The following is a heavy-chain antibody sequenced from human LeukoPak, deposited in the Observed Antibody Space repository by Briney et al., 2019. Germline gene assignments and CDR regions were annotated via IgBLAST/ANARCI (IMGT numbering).Heavy chain of an antibody. Sequence: GRSLRLSYAASGFTFSSYAMHWVRQAPGKGLEWVAVISYDGSNKYYADSVKGRFTISRDNSKNTLYLQMNSLRAEDTAVYYCARGYYYDSSGYSPRYFQHWGQGTLVTVSS. D-gene: IGHD3-22*01. CDR2: ISYDGSNK. J-gene: IGHJ1*01. CDR3: ARGYYYDSSGYSPRYFQH. V-gene: IGHV3-30-3*01. CDR1: GFTFSSYA.